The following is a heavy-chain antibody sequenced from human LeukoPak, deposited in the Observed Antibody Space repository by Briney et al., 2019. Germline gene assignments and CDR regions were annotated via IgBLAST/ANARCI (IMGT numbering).Heavy chain of an antibody. V-gene: IGHV3-30*18. Sequence: GRSLRLSCAASGFTFSSYGMHWVRQAPGKGLEWVAVISYDGSNKYYADSVKGRFTISRDNSKNTLYLQMNSLRAEDTAVYYCAKSFIPRKHIVGATTTGYFDYWGQGTLVTVSS. J-gene: IGHJ4*02. D-gene: IGHD1-26*01. CDR2: ISYDGSNK. CDR1: GFTFSSYG. CDR3: AKSFIPRKHIVGATTTGYFDY.